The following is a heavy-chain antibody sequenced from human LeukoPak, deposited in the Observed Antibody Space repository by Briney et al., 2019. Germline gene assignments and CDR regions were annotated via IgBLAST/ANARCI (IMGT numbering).Heavy chain of an antibody. Sequence: GGSLRLSCAASGFAVSSNYMSWVRQAPGKGLEWVAVISYDGSNKYYADSVKGRFTISRDNSKNTLYLQMNSLRAEDTAVYYCAKLRTVYDSSGRPSHWGQGTLVTVSS. CDR3: AKLRTVYDSSGRPSH. J-gene: IGHJ4*02. D-gene: IGHD3-22*01. V-gene: IGHV3-30*18. CDR1: GFAVSSNY. CDR2: ISYDGSNK.